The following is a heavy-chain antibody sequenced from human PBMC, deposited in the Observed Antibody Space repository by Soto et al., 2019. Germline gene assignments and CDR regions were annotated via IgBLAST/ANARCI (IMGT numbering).Heavy chain of an antibody. CDR3: ARVVAPAAMFGYYYGMDV. J-gene: IGHJ6*02. CDR1: GFTFSSYG. CDR2: ISYDGSNK. D-gene: IGHD2-2*01. Sequence: GGSLRLSCAASGFTFSSYGMHWVRQAPGKGLEWVAVISYDGSNKYYADSVKGRFTISRDNSKNTLYLQMNSLRAEDTAVYYCARVVAPAAMFGYYYGMDVWGQGTTVTVSS. V-gene: IGHV3-30*03.